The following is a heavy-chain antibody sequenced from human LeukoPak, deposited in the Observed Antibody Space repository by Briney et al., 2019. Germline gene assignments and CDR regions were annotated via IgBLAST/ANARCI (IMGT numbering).Heavy chain of an antibody. V-gene: IGHV1-69*04. CDR3: ARGYYYDSSGYYDY. CDR1: GGTFSSYA. J-gene: IGHJ4*02. D-gene: IGHD3-22*01. Sequence: GASVKVSCKASGGTFSSYAISLVRQAPGQGLEWMGRVIPILGIANYAQKFQGRVTITVDKSTSTAYMEMSSLRSEDTAVYYCARGYYYDSSGYYDYWGQGTLVTVSS. CDR2: VIPILGIA.